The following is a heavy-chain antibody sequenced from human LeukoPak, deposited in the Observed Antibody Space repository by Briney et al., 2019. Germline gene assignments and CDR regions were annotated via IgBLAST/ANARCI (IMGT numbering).Heavy chain of an antibody. D-gene: IGHD3-10*01. Sequence: RGSLRLSCAASGFTFSNYYMTWVRQAPGKGLEWVARIKLDGSEESYVDSVKGRFTISRDSAKNSLFLQMTSLRAEDTAVYYCATYVPTPRRGLDYWGQGTLVAVSS. CDR3: ATYVPTPRRGLDY. V-gene: IGHV3-7*01. CDR2: IKLDGSEE. CDR1: GFTFSNYY. J-gene: IGHJ4*02.